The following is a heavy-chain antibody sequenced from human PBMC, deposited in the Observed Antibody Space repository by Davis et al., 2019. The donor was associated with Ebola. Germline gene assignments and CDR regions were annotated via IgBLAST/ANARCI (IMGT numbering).Heavy chain of an antibody. CDR2: IYWDDDK. D-gene: IGHD6-19*01. Sequence: SGPTLVKPTQTLTLTCTFSGFSLSTSGVGVGWIRQPPGKALEWLALIYWDDDKRYSPSLKSRLTITKDTSKNQVVLTMTNMDPVDTATYYCAHLNAVAGTGWKLIFDYWGQGTLVTVSS. CDR3: AHLNAVAGTGWKLIFDY. CDR1: GFSLSTSGVG. V-gene: IGHV2-5*02. J-gene: IGHJ4*02.